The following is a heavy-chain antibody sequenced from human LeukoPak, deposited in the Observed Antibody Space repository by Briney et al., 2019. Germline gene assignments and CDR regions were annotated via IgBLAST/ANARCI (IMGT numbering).Heavy chain of an antibody. CDR1: GFTLSADW. CDR2: INHSGST. Sequence: GSLRLSCTASGFTLSADWMSWIRQPPGKGLEWIGEINHSGSTNYNPSLKSRVTISVDTSKNQFSLKLSSVTAADTAVYYCARDRFHSSGWYDYWGQGTLVTVSS. J-gene: IGHJ4*02. CDR3: ARDRFHSSGWYDY. D-gene: IGHD6-19*01. V-gene: IGHV4-34*01.